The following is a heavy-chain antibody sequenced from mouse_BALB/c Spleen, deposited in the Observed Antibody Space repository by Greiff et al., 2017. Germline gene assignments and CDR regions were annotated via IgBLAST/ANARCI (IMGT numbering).Heavy chain of an antibody. J-gene: IGHJ2*01. Sequence: QVQLKQSGAELVRPGASVTLSCKASGYTFTDYEMYWVKQTHVHGLEWIGAIDPETGGTAYNQKFKGKATLTADKSSSTAYMELRSLTSEDSAVYYGTEGTVGGCFDYWGQGTTLTVSS. D-gene: IGHD1-1*01. V-gene: IGHV1-15*01. CDR2: IDPETGGT. CDR1: GYTFTDYE. CDR3: TEGTVGGCFDY.